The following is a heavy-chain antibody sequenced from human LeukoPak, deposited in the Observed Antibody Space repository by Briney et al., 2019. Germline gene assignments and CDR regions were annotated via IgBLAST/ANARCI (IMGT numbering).Heavy chain of an antibody. CDR1: GFTFSDYV. J-gene: IGHJ3*02. V-gene: IGHV3-33*01. D-gene: IGHD6-19*01. CDR2: IWHDGTNE. Sequence: GGSLRLSCAASGFTFSDYVTHWVRLVPGKGLEWVAVIWHDGTNEYYADSVKGRFAVSRDNSKNTLFLQMSSLRADDTALYYCAREQAVAVPGDDAVDIWGQGTMVTVSS. CDR3: AREQAVAVPGDDAVDI.